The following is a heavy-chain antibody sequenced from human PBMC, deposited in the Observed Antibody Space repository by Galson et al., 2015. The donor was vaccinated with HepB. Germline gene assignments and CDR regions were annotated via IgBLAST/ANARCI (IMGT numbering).Heavy chain of an antibody. V-gene: IGHV3-21*06. J-gene: IGHJ3*02. CDR3: ARVSNYSDIRDSFDI. CDR1: GFSFSSYS. D-gene: IGHD4-11*01. CDR2: ISSSGNYI. Sequence: SLRLSCAASGFSFSSYSIDWVRQAPGKGLEWVSSISSSGNYIYYANSLKGRFTISRDNAKNSLYLQMNSLRAEDTAVYYCARVSNYSDIRDSFDIWGQGTMVTVSS.